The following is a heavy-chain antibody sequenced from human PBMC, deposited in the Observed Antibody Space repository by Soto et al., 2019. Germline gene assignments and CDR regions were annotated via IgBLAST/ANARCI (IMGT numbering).Heavy chain of an antibody. CDR1: GYSFTSYW. D-gene: IGHD3-10*01. J-gene: IGHJ3*02. CDR3: TSGRRSSDAFDI. CDR2: IYPGDSDT. Sequence: GESLKISCKGSGYSFTSYWIGWGRQMPGKGLECMEIIYPGDSDTRYSPSFQGQDTISADKSINTNSLQCSSLKASDTAMYYCTSGRRSSDAFDIWGQGTMVTVSS. V-gene: IGHV5-51*01.